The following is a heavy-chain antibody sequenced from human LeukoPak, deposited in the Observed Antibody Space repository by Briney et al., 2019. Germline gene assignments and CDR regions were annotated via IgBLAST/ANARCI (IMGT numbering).Heavy chain of an antibody. CDR3: ARDATIVGATWGAFDI. CDR1: GGSISSYY. CDR2: IYYSGSA. J-gene: IGHJ3*02. V-gene: IGHV4-59*01. D-gene: IGHD1-26*01. Sequence: SETLSLTCTVSGGSISSYYWSWIRQPPGKGVEWIGYIYYSGSANYNPSLKSRVTISVDTSKNQFSLKLSSVTAADTAVYYCARDATIVGATWGAFDIWGQGTMVTVSS.